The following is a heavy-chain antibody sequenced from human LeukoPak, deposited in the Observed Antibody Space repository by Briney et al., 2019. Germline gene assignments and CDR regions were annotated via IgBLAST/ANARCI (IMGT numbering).Heavy chain of an antibody. V-gene: IGHV3-23*01. CDR2: LSGNGGST. D-gene: IGHD2-2*01. CDR3: AKDVVVPAAASPSYYYYYMDV. CDR1: GFTFNNYA. Sequence: GGSLRLSCAASGFTFNNYAMSWVRQTPGRGLEWVSGLSGNGGSTYYADSVRGRFTISRDNSKNTLSLQMNSLRADDTAVYYCAKDVVVPAAASPSYYYYYMDVWGKGTTVTVSS. J-gene: IGHJ6*03.